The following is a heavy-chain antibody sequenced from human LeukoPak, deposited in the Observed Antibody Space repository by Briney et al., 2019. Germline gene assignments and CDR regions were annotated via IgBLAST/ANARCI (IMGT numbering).Heavy chain of an antibody. D-gene: IGHD5/OR15-5a*01. Sequence: GGSLRLSCAASGFTFSSYGMHWVRQAPGKGLEWVAVISYDGSNKYYADSVKGRFTISRDDSKNTLFLQMNSLKAEDTAVYYCARISVYDDYWGQGTLVTVSS. CDR2: ISYDGSNK. CDR3: ARISVYDDY. V-gene: IGHV3-30*03. CDR1: GFTFSSYG. J-gene: IGHJ4*02.